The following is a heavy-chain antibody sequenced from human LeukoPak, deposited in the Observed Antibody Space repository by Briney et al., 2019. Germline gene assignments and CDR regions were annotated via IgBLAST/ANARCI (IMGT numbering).Heavy chain of an antibody. D-gene: IGHD3-22*01. CDR2: IWYDGSSK. CDR1: GFTFSSYG. V-gene: IGHV3-33*01. CDR3: ARVSSGYDAFDI. Sequence: GRSLGLSCAASGFTFSSYGMHWVRQAPGKGLEWVAVIWYDGSSKYYADSVKGRFTISRDNSKNTLYLQMNSLRAEDTAVYYCARVSSGYDAFDIWGQGTMVTVSS. J-gene: IGHJ3*02.